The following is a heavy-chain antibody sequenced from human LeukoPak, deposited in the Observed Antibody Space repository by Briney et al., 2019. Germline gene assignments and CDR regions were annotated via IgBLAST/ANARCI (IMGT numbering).Heavy chain of an antibody. V-gene: IGHV3-33*01. CDR1: GFTFSSYG. D-gene: IGHD3-22*01. Sequence: HPGGPLRLSCAASGFTFSSYGMHWVRQAPGKGLEWVAVIWYDGSNKYYADPVKGRFTISRDNSKNTLYLKMNSLRAEDTAVYYCASLKDSSGLADIWGQGKMVTVSS. CDR2: IWYDGSNK. CDR3: ASLKDSSGLADI. J-gene: IGHJ3*02.